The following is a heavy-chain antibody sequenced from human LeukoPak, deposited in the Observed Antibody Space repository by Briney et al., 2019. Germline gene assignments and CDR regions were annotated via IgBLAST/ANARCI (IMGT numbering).Heavy chain of an antibody. J-gene: IGHJ4*02. CDR2: ISSSSSYI. V-gene: IGHV3-21*01. Sequence: PGGSLRLSCAASGFPFSNYAMSWVRQAPGKGLEWVSSISSSSSYIYYADSVKGRFTISRDNAKNSLYLQMSSLRAEDTAVYYCARSPTGSGWYYFDYWGQGTLVTVSS. CDR3: ARSPTGSGWYYFDY. D-gene: IGHD6-19*01. CDR1: GFPFSNYA.